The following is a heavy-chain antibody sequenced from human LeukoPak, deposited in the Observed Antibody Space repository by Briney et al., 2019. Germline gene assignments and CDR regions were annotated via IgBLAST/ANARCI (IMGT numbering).Heavy chain of an antibody. J-gene: IGHJ6*02. Sequence: GGSLRLSCAASGFTFSSYWMSWVRQAPGKGLEWVANIKQDGSEKYYVDSVKGRFTISRDNAKNSLYLQMNSLRAEDTAVYYCARDDVYGSGSYYPFYYYYGMDVWGQGTTVTVSS. CDR1: GFTFSSYW. D-gene: IGHD3-10*01. V-gene: IGHV3-7*01. CDR3: ARDDVYGSGSYYPFYYYYGMDV. CDR2: IKQDGSEK.